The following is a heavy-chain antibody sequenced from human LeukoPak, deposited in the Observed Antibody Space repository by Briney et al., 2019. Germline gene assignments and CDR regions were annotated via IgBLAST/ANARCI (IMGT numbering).Heavy chain of an antibody. D-gene: IGHD3-10*01. J-gene: IGHJ4*02. CDR2: IKQDGSEK. CDR3: ARVVGRIRGIQYYFDY. V-gene: IGHV3-7*01. CDR1: GFTFSSYW. Sequence: PGGSLRLSCAASGFTFSSYWMSWVRQAPGKGLEWVANIKQDGSEKYYVDSVKGRFTISRDNAKNSLYLQMNSLRAEDTAVYYCARVVGRIRGIQYYFDYWGQGTLVTDSS.